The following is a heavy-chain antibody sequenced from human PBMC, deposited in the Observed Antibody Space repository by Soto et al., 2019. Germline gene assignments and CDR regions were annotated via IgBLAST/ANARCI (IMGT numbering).Heavy chain of an antibody. J-gene: IGHJ3*02. CDR1: GFTFSSYW. V-gene: IGHV3-74*01. D-gene: IGHD3-3*01. CDR2: INSDGSST. Sequence: PGGSLRLSCAASGFTFSSYWMHWVRRAPGKGLVWVSRINSDGSSTSYADSVKGRFTISRDNAKNTLYLQMNSLRAEDTAVYYCARDRDFHYDFWSGYWGDAFDIWGQGTMVTVSS. CDR3: ARDRDFHYDFWSGYWGDAFDI.